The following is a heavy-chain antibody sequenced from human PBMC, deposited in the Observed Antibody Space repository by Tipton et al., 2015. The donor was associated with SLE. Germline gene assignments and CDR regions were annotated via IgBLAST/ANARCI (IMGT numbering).Heavy chain of an antibody. CDR1: GGTFDSHA. D-gene: IGHD6-25*01. J-gene: IGHJ6*02. CDR3: ARNDGVASARFGMDV. Sequence: QVQLVQSGAEVKKPGSSVKVSCKTSGGTFDSHAISWVRQAPGQGLEWVGGILLALKTVEYATNFQGRVTLSADELSRTAYMELRGLRPDDTAVYFCARNDGVASARFGMDVWGQGTTVTVSS. V-gene: IGHV1-69*01. CDR2: ILLALKTV.